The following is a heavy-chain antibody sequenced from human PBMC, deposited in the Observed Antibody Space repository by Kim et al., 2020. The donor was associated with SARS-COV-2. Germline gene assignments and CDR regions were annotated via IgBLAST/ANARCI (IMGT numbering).Heavy chain of an antibody. CDR3: ARSDMTDSPYDAFDI. D-gene: IGHD3-22*01. CDR1: GFTFSSYS. J-gene: IGHJ3*02. V-gene: IGHV3-21*01. Sequence: GGSLRLSCAASGFTFSSYSMNWVRQAPGKGLEWVSSISSSSSYIYYADSVKGRFTISRDNAKNSLYLQMNSLRAEDTAVYYCARSDMTDSPYDAFDIWGQGTMVTVSS. CDR2: ISSSSSYI.